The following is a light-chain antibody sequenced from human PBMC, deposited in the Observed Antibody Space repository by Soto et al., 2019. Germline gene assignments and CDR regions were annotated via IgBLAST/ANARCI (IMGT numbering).Light chain of an antibody. CDR3: QQYGPSPPLP. CDR2: DAS. Sequence: EIVLTQSPGTLSLSPGERVTLSCRASQSIMNNKLAWHQQKPGQAPRLLIYDASNRVTGIPDRFSGSGSGTDFTLTINRLEPEDFAVYSCQQYGPSPPLPFGPGTQV. V-gene: IGKV3-20*01. CDR1: QSIMNNK. J-gene: IGKJ3*01.